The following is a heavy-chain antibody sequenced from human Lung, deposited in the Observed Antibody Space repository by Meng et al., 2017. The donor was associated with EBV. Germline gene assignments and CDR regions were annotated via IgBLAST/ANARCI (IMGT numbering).Heavy chain of an antibody. CDR1: GYTFSTYT. D-gene: IGHD2/OR15-2a*01. J-gene: IGHJ5*02. CDR3: ARGGNFDP. CDR2: ISTNTGTP. Sequence: QVQLVQSESELKKPGASLKVSCKASGYTFSTYTINWVRQAHGRGLDWMGWISTNTGTPTYTQGFTGRFVFSLDTSVSTAYLQISSLKAEDTAVYYCARGGNFDPWGQGTLVTVSS. V-gene: IGHV7-4-1*02.